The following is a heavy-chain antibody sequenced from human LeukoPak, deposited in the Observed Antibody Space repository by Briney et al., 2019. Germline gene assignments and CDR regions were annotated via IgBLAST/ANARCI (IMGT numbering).Heavy chain of an antibody. CDR2: ISYDGSNK. CDR1: GFTVSSNY. V-gene: IGHV3-30*03. CDR3: ASHGSWYSPNFDY. Sequence: GGSLRLSCAASGFTVSSNYMSWVRQAPGKGLEWVAVISYDGSNKYYADSVKGRFTISRDNSKNTLYLQMNSLRAEDTAVYYCASHGSWYSPNFDYWGQGTLVTVSS. D-gene: IGHD6-13*01. J-gene: IGHJ4*02.